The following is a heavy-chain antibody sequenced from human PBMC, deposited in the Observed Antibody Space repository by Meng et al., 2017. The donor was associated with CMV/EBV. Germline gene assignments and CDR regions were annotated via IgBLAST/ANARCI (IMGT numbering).Heavy chain of an antibody. J-gene: IGHJ6*02. Sequence: ASVKVSCKASGYTFTSYYMHWVRQAPGQGLEWMGIINPSGGSTSYAQKFQGRVTMTRDTSTSTVYMELSSLRSEDTAVYYCARGNSPEHTEDIVVVPAARAGGYYGMDVWGQGTTVTVSS. CDR3: ARGNSPEHTEDIVVVPAARAGGYYGMDV. V-gene: IGHV1-46*01. D-gene: IGHD2-2*01. CDR2: INPSGGST. CDR1: GYTFTSYY.